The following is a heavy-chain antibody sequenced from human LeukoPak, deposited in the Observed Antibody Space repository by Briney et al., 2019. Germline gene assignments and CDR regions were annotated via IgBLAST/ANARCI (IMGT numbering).Heavy chain of an antibody. D-gene: IGHD3-22*01. CDR2: ISGSGAST. J-gene: IGHJ3*02. V-gene: IGHV3-23*01. CDR3: AAPESSGYLEHDAFDI. Sequence: GGSLRLSCADSGFTFSSYAMSWVRQAPGKGLEWVSAISGSGASTYYADSVKGRFTISRDNSKNTLYVQMNSLRVEDTAVYYCAAPESSGYLEHDAFDIWGQGTMVTVSS. CDR1: GFTFSSYA.